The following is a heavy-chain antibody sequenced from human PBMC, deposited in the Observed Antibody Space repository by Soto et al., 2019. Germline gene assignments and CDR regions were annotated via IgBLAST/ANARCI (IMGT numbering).Heavy chain of an antibody. V-gene: IGHV4-59*01. J-gene: IGHJ6*02. Sequence: SETLSLTCTVSGGSISSYYWSWIRQPPGKGLEWIGYIYYSGSTNYNPSLKSRVTISVDTSKNQFSLKLSSVTAADTAVYYCASIAVAGIDYYGMDVWGQGTTVTVSS. CDR3: ASIAVAGIDYYGMDV. CDR2: IYYSGST. D-gene: IGHD6-19*01. CDR1: GGSISSYY.